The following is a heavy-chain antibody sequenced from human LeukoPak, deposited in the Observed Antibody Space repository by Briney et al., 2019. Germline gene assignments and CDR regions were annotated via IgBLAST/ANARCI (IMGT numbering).Heavy chain of an antibody. CDR3: ARDPVAGL. D-gene: IGHD6-19*01. CDR1: GGTFSSYA. V-gene: IGHV1-69*05. J-gene: IGHJ4*02. Sequence: ASVKVSCKASGGTFSSYAISWVRQAPGQGLEWMGGIIPIFGTANYAQKLQGRVTMTTDTSTSTAYMELRSLRSDDTAVYYCARDPVAGLWGQGTLVTVSS. CDR2: IIPIFGTA.